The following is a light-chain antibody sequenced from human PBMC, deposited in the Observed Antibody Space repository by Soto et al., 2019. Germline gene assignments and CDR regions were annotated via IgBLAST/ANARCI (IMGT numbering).Light chain of an antibody. J-gene: IGKJ1*01. CDR1: ESISTW. V-gene: IGKV1-5*03. CDR3: QQYNIYSWT. CDR2: KAS. Sequence: DIQMSQSPSTLSASVGDRVTITCRASESISTWLAWYQQKPGKAPNLLIYKASSLESGVPSRFSGSGSGTEFTLTISSLQPDDFATYYSQQYNIYSWTFGQGTKVDIK.